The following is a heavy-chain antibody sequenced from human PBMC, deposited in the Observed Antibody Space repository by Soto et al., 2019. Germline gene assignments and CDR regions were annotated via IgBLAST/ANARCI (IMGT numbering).Heavy chain of an antibody. CDR2: INRDGSSI. V-gene: IGHV3-74*01. D-gene: IGHD6-13*01. Sequence: GGSLRLSCAASGFTFSSYWMHRVRQAPGKGLVWVSRINRDGSSINYADSARGRVTISRDNAKNTLYLQVNGLRAEDTAVYYCAREIATTGEYYFDYWGQGILVTVSS. CDR1: GFTFSSYW. J-gene: IGHJ4*02. CDR3: AREIATTGEYYFDY.